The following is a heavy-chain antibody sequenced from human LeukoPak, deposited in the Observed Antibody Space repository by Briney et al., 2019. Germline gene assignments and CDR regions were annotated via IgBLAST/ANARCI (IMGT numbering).Heavy chain of an antibody. J-gene: IGHJ3*02. D-gene: IGHD2-2*01. CDR1: GGSISSYY. CDR3: ARAKVFVQYQLRFDAFDI. Sequence: SETLSLTCTVSGGSISSYYWSWIRQPPGKGLEWIGYMYYSGSTYYNPSLKSRVTISVDTSKNQFSLKLSSVTAADTAVYYCARAKVFVQYQLRFDAFDIWGQGTMVTVSS. CDR2: MYYSGST. V-gene: IGHV4-59*12.